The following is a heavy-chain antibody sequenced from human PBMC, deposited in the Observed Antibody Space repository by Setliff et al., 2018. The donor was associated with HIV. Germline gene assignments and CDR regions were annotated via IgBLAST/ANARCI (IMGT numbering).Heavy chain of an antibody. Sequence: PSETLSLTCTVSGGSIGSGSAYWSWIRQPAGKGLEWIGRIYTRGRTLYNPSLTSRVTISLDTSQTHFSLRLRSVTASDSAVYYCARYRSKLDWFAPWGQGALVTVSS. D-gene: IGHD1-26*01. CDR1: GGSIGSGSAY. V-gene: IGHV4-61*02. CDR2: IYTRGRT. J-gene: IGHJ5*02. CDR3: ARYRSKLDWFAP.